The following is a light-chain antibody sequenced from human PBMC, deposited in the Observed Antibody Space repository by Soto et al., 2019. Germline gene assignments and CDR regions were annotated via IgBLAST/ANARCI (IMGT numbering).Light chain of an antibody. J-gene: IGKJ1*01. CDR1: QSISSW. CDR2: DVS. CDR3: QPYNSYSEA. Sequence: DIQMTQSPFTLSASVGDRVTITCRASQSISSWLAWYQQKPGKAPKVLIYDVSSLESGVPSRFSGSGSGTEFTLTITSLQPDDFATYYCQPYNSYSEAFGQGTKVDIK. V-gene: IGKV1-5*01.